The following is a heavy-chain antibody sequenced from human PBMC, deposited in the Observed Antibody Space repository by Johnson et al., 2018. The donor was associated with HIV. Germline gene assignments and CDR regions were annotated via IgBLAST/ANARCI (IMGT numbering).Heavy chain of an antibody. V-gene: IGHV3-NL1*01. CDR2: IYSGGST. Sequence: QVQLVESGGTLVKPGMSLRLSCVASGFMFDDYAIHWVRQAPGKGLEWVSGIYSGGSTYYADSVKGRFTISRDNSKNTLYLQMNSLRAEDTAVYYCANGRAWELLSELEREYTEFEEWGKGTMVSVSS. CDR1: GFMFDDYA. CDR3: ANGRAWELLSELEREYTEFEE. J-gene: IGHJ3*01. D-gene: IGHD1-26*01.